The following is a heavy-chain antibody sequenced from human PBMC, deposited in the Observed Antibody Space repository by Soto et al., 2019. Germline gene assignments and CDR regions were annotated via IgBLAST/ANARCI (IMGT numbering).Heavy chain of an antibody. D-gene: IGHD5-12*01. J-gene: IGHJ5*02. CDR1: GGSISSGGYS. CDR2: IYHSGST. CDR3: AREIRYRGYPTSSNWFDP. Sequence: QLQLQESGSGLVKPSQTLSLTCAVSGGSISSGGYSWSWIRQPPGKGLEWIGYIYHSGSTYYNPSLKSRVSISVDRSKNQFSLKLSSVTAADTAVYYCAREIRYRGYPTSSNWFDPWGQGTLVTVSS. V-gene: IGHV4-30-2*01.